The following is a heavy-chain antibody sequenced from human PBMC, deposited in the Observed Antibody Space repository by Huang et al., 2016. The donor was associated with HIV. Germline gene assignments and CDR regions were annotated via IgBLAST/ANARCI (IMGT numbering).Heavy chain of an antibody. V-gene: IGHV3-30*18. CDR1: GFTFNKFD. J-gene: IGHJ4*02. CDR2: ISYDGSSK. CDR3: AKDGRGSGTYYDYFEY. Sequence: QVQLVESGGGVVQPGRSLRLSCAAFGFTFNKFDMHWVRQAPGKGLEWVEIISYDGSSKYHADAVKGRFTISRDKSKNTVYLQMNSLRVEDTAVYYCAKDGRGSGTYYDYFEYWGQGTLVTVSS. D-gene: IGHD1-26*01.